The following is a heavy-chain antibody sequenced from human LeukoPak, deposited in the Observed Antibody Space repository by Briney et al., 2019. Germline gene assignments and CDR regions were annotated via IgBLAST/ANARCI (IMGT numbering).Heavy chain of an antibody. D-gene: IGHD2-8*01. V-gene: IGHV1-2*02. Sequence: ASVKVSCKASGYTFTGYYIHWVRQAPGQGLEWMGWINPNTGGTNYAQKFQGRVTMTRDTSISTAYIELSRLRSDDTAVYYCARSRTYPTGMDVWGQGTTVTVSS. CDR3: ARSRTYPTGMDV. CDR1: GYTFTGYY. J-gene: IGHJ6*02. CDR2: INPNTGGT.